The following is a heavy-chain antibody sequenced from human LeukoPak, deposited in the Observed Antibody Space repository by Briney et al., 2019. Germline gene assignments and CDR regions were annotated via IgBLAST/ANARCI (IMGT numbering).Heavy chain of an antibody. D-gene: IGHD3-10*01. Sequence: SETLSLTCAVSGGSISSGNWWSWVRQPPGKGLEWIGEIYHSGSTNYNPSLRSRVTISVGNSKNQFSLNLSSVTAADTAVYYCARLKVVGGSGSYYFDYWGQGTLVTVSS. CDR3: ARLKVVGGSGSYYFDY. CDR1: GGSISSGNW. V-gene: IGHV4-4*02. CDR2: IYHSGST. J-gene: IGHJ4*02.